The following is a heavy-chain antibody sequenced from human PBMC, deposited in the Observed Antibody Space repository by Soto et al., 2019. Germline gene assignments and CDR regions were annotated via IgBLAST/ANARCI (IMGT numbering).Heavy chain of an antibody. CDR3: ARGVAGPLHWFDP. CDR1: GYTFTSYA. D-gene: IGHD6-19*01. J-gene: IGHJ5*02. V-gene: IGHV1-3*01. Sequence: VQLVQSGAEVKKPGASVKVSCKASGYTFTSYAMHWVRQAPGQRLEWMGWINAGNGNTKYSQKLQGRVTITRDTSASTAYMELSSLRSEDTAVYYCARGVAGPLHWFDPWGQGTLLTVSS. CDR2: INAGNGNT.